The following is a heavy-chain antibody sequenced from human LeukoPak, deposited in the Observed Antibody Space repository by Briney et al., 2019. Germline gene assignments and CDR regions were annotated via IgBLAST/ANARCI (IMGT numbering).Heavy chain of an antibody. CDR3: AKDPLGRVVVITNLFQH. CDR1: GFTFSSYA. J-gene: IGHJ1*01. Sequence: PGGSLRLSCAASGFTFSSYAMSWVRQAPGKGLEWVSAISGSGGSTYYADSVKGRFTISRDNSKNTLYLQMNSLRAEDTAVYYCAKDPLGRVVVITNLFQHWGQGTLVTVSS. CDR2: ISGSGGST. D-gene: IGHD3-22*01. V-gene: IGHV3-23*01.